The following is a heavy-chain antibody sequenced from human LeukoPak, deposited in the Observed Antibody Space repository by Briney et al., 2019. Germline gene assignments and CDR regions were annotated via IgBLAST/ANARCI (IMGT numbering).Heavy chain of an antibody. CDR2: IKQDASQE. D-gene: IGHD3-3*01. CDR3: ARGVVYPTWSGPHWSDY. J-gene: IGHJ4*02. CDR1: GFTFSSYW. V-gene: IGHV3-7*01. Sequence: GGSLRLSCAASGFTFSSYWMSWIRQAPGKGPEWVAHIKQDASQEDHVDSVKGRFTISRDNAKNSLYLQMNSLRAEDTAVYYCARGVVYPTWSGPHWSDYWGQGTLVTVSS.